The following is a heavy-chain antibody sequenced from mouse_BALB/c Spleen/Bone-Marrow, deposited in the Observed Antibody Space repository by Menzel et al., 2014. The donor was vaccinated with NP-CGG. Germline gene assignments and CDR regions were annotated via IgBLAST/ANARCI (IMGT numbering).Heavy chain of an antibody. CDR1: GYTFSSYW. Sequence: QVQLKESGAELMKPGASVKISCKATGYTFSSYWIEWVKQRPGHGLEWIGEILPGSGSTNYNEKFKGKATFTADTSSNTAYMQLSSLTSEDSAVYYCASFYGQFAYWGQGTLVTVSA. CDR3: ASFYGQFAY. D-gene: IGHD1-1*02. V-gene: IGHV1-9*01. CDR2: ILPGSGST. J-gene: IGHJ3*01.